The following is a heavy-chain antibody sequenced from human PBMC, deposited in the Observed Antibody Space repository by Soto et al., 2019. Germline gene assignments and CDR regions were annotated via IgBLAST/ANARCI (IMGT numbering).Heavy chain of an antibody. J-gene: IGHJ4*02. CDR1: GFTFDDYA. CDR3: AKAAIMGASGYYFDY. V-gene: IGHV3-9*01. CDR2: ISWNSGSI. Sequence: GGSLRLSCAASGFTFDDYAMHWVRQAPGKGLEWVSGISWNSGSIGYADSVKGRFTISRDNAKNSLYLQMNSLRAEDTALYYCAKAAIMGASGYYFDYWGQGTLVTVSS. D-gene: IGHD1-26*01.